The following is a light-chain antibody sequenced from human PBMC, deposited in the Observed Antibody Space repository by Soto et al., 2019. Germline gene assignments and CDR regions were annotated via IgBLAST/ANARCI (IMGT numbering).Light chain of an antibody. J-gene: IGKJ5*01. V-gene: IGKV1-39*01. CDR1: ESISRH. Sequence: DIQMAQSPSSLSASVGDRVTITCRSAESISRHLNWYQQKPGRAPDLLIYAASTLQNGVPSRFTGSGSGTEFTLTITGLQLEDFATSYCQQSYSTPITFAQGTRLEN. CDR2: AAS. CDR3: QQSYSTPIT.